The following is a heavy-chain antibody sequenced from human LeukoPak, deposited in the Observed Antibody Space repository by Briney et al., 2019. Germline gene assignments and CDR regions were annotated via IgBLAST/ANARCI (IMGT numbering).Heavy chain of an antibody. CDR2: INHSGST. V-gene: IGHV4-34*01. CDR3: AREADVGPTVYYYYGMDV. Sequence: SETLSLTCAVYGGSFSGYYWSWIRQPPGKGLEWIGEINHSGSTNYNPSLKSRVTISVDTSKNQFSLKLSSVTAADTAVYYCAREADVGPTVYYYYGMDVWGQGTTVTVSS. CDR1: GGSFSGYY. D-gene: IGHD1-26*01. J-gene: IGHJ6*02.